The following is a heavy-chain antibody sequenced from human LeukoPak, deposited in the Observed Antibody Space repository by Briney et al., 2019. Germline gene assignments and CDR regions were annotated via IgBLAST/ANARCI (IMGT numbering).Heavy chain of an antibody. J-gene: IGHJ4*02. D-gene: IGHD5-12*01. CDR1: EFTFSNSW. Sequence: GRSLRLSCAASEFTFSNSWLHWVRQAPGKGLVWVSRINERGSSTSYADSVKGRFTISRDNAKNTLYPQMNNLRADDTAVYYCAGGRLVATSKAVAIDYWGQGTLVTVSS. CDR2: INERGSST. CDR3: AGGRLVATSKAVAIDY. V-gene: IGHV3-74*01.